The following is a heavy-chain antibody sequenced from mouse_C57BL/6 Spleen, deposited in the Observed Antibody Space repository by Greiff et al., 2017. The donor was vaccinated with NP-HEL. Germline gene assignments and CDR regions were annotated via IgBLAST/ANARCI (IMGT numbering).Heavy chain of an antibody. CDR3: AREEFELYYSNYLGY. J-gene: IGHJ2*01. V-gene: IGHV1-82*01. CDR1: GYAFSSSW. CDR2: IYPGDGDT. D-gene: IGHD2-5*01. Sequence: VKLMESGPELVKPGASVKISCKASGYAFSSSWMNWVKQRPGKGLEWIGRIYPGDGDTNYNGKFKGKATLTADKSSSTAYMQLSSLTSEDSAVYFCAREEFELYYSNYLGYWGQGTTLTVSS.